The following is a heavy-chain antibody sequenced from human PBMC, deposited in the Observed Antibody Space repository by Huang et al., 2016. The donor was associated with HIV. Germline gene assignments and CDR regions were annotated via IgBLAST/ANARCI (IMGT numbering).Heavy chain of an antibody. CDR3: VRVRRVMDTYCVADCSTLEAFDI. J-gene: IGHJ3*02. V-gene: IGHV7-4-1*02. D-gene: IGHD2-21*02. CDR2: INTDTGKP. Sequence: QVQLVQSGSELKKPGASVKVSCKASGYTFTNYGVHWGRQAPGQGLGWIGLINTDTGKPRYAQGLTVRFVFSLDTSVNTAYLQISSLKAADSAIYYCVRVRRVMDTYCVADCSTLEAFDIWGQGTVVTVSA. CDR1: GYTFTNYG.